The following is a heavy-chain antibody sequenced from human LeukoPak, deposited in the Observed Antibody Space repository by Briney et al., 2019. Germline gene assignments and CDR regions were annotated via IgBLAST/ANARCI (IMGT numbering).Heavy chain of an antibody. D-gene: IGHD2-15*01. Sequence: GGSLRLSCAASGFTFSSYSMNWVRQAPGKGLEWVSYISSSSSTIYYADSVKGRFTISRDNAKNSLYLQMNSLRAEDTAVYYCARDIISYCSGGSCYTRTFDYWGQGTLVTVSS. J-gene: IGHJ4*02. CDR3: ARDIISYCSGGSCYTRTFDY. CDR2: ISSSSSTI. V-gene: IGHV3-48*04. CDR1: GFTFSSYS.